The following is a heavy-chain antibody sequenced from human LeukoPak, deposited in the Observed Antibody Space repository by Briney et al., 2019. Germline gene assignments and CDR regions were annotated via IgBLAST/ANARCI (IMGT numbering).Heavy chain of an antibody. CDR2: TSCRSKWNY. Sequence: SQTLSLTCAISGVTVSSKSSAWNCIRPSPSRGLEWLRRTSCRSKWNYDYAPGMKSRATINPDTSMNQSSLQLNSVTPEDTAVYYCARNSADLDFWGQRIL. CDR1: GVTVSSKSSA. J-gene: IGHJ4*02. D-gene: IGHD1-26*01. V-gene: IGHV6-1*01. CDR3: ARNSADLDF.